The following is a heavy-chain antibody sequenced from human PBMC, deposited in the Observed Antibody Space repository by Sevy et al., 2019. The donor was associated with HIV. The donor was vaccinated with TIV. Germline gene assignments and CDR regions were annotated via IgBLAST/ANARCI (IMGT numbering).Heavy chain of an antibody. D-gene: IGHD3-22*01. CDR1: GFDFRSYA. Sequence: GGSLRLSCAASGFDFRSYAMSWVRQAPGKGLERVSGISGRGGSTYYADSVKGRFTISRDNSKNTLYLQMNSLRVEDTAVYYCAKRPYYYDSSGYDGLPPGAFDIWGQGTMVTVSS. V-gene: IGHV3-23*01. CDR3: AKRPYYYDSSGYDGLPPGAFDI. CDR2: ISGRGGST. J-gene: IGHJ3*02.